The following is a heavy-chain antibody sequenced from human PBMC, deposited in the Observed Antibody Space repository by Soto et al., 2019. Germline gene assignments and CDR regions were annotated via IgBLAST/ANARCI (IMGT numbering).Heavy chain of an antibody. CDR3: VRVQSSSWYDYFDY. J-gene: IGHJ4*02. CDR1: GFTFSSYW. Sequence: GGSLRLSCAASGFTFSSYWMHWVRQAPGKGLVWVSRINSDGSSTSYADSVKGRFTISRDNAKNTLYLQMNSLRAEDTAVYYCVRVQSSSWYDYFDYWGQGTLVTVSS. V-gene: IGHV3-74*01. CDR2: INSDGSST. D-gene: IGHD6-13*01.